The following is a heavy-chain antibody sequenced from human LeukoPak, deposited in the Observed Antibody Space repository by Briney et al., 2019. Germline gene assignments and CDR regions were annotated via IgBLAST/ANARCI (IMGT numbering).Heavy chain of an antibody. CDR1: GGSISSSSYY. V-gene: IGHV4-39*07. Sequence: SETLSLTCTVSGGSISSSSYYWGWIRQPPGKGLEWIGSIYYSGSTYYNPSLKSRVTISVGTSKNQFSLKLSSVTAADTAVYYCTTVYSYGTDYYYMDVWGKGTTVTVSS. CDR3: TTVYSYGTDYYYMDV. J-gene: IGHJ6*03. CDR2: IYYSGST. D-gene: IGHD5-18*01.